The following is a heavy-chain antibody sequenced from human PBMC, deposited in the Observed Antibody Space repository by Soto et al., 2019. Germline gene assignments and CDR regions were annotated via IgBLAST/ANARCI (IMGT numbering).Heavy chain of an antibody. V-gene: IGHV4-34*01. Sequence: PSETLSLTCAVYVGSFSGYYWSWIRQPPGKGLEWIGEINHSGSTNYNPSLKSRVTISVDTSKNQFSLKLSSVTAADTAVYYCATTKGGRYYYYGMDVWGQGTTVTVSS. J-gene: IGHJ6*02. CDR2: INHSGST. CDR3: ATTKGGRYYYYGMDV. D-gene: IGHD5-12*01. CDR1: VGSFSGYY.